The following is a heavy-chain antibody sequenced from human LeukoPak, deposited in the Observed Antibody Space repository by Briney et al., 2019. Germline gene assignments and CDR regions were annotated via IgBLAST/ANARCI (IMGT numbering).Heavy chain of an antibody. D-gene: IGHD6-6*01. CDR1: GDSISSYY. V-gene: IGHV4-59*01. J-gene: IGHJ6*02. CDR3: ARAEAARPGPYYYYYGMDV. CDR2: IYYSGST. Sequence: SETLSLTCTVSGDSISSYYWRWLRPPPGKGLEWLAHIYYSGSTNYNPSLKSRVTISVDTSKNQFSLKLSSVTAADTAVYYCARAEAARPGPYYYYYGMDVWGQGTTVTVSS.